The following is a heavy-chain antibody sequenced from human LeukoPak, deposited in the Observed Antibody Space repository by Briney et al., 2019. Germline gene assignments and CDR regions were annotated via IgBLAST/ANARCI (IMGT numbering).Heavy chain of an antibody. Sequence: YADSVKGRFTVSRDNAKNTLYLQMNSLRAEDTAVYYCASVGGQYYYDSYFDYWGQGTLVTVSS. J-gene: IGHJ4*02. CDR3: ASVGGQYYYDSYFDY. D-gene: IGHD3-22*01. V-gene: IGHV3-30*01.